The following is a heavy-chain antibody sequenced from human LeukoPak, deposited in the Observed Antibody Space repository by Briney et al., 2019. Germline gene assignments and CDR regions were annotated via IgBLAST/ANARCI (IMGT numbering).Heavy chain of an antibody. D-gene: IGHD4-11*01. CDR2: ISSSGKTI. Sequence: PGGSLRLSCAASGFTFSSYEMNWVRQAPGKGLEWVSYISSSGKTIYYADSVKGRFTISRDNAQNSLYLQMNSLRAEDTALYYCARVASNYDFDYWGQGTLVSVSS. J-gene: IGHJ4*02. V-gene: IGHV3-48*03. CDR1: GFTFSSYE. CDR3: ARVASNYDFDY.